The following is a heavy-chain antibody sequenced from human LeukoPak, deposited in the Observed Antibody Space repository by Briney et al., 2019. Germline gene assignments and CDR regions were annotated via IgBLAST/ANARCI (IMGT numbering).Heavy chain of an antibody. D-gene: IGHD2-8*01. V-gene: IGHV1-69*05. J-gene: IGHJ3*02. CDR3: ATGGCTNGVCFDALDI. CDR2: IIPIFGTA. CDR1: GGTFSSYA. Sequence: ASVKVSCKASGGTFSSYAISWVRQAPGQGLEWMGGIIPIFGTANYAQKFQGRVTITTDESTSTAYMELSSLRSEDTAVYYCATGGCTNGVCFDALDIWGQGTMVTVSS.